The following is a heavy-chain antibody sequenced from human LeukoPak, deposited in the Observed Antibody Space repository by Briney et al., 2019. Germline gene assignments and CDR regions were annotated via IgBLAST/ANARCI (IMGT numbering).Heavy chain of an antibody. CDR2: IKQDGSEK. D-gene: IGHD5-12*01. Sequence: GGSLRLSCAASGFTFSSYWMSWVRQTPGKGLEWVANIKQDGSEKNYVDSVKGRFTISRDNAKNSLDLQMNSLRGEDTAVYYCARAGGYASSWAYWGQGTLVTVSS. CDR3: ARAGGYASSWAY. CDR1: GFTFSSYW. J-gene: IGHJ4*02. V-gene: IGHV3-7*01.